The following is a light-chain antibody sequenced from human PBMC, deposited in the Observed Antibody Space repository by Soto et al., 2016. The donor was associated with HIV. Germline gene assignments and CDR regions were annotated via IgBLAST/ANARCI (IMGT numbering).Light chain of an antibody. J-gene: IGKJ1*01. V-gene: IGKV1-5*03. CDR1: QRITSW. Sequence: DIQMTQSPSTLSASVGDRVTITCRASQRITSWLAWYQQKPGKAPKLLIYKASSLESAVPSRFSGSGSGTEFTLTISSLQPDDFATYHCLQYNTYPWTFGQGTKVEIK. CDR2: KAS. CDR3: LQYNTYPWT.